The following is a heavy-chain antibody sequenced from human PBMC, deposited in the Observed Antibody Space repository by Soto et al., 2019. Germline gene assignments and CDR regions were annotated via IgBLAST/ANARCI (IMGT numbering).Heavy chain of an antibody. CDR3: ARDRGGDYGDYEADYYYYYGMDV. J-gene: IGHJ6*02. Sequence: ASVKVSCKASGYTFTRYCISWVRQAPGQGLEWMGWISAYNGNTNYAQKLQGRVTMTTDTSTSTAYMELRSLRSDDTAVYYCARDRGGDYGDYEADYYYYYGMDVWGQGTTVTVSS. CDR1: GYTFTRYC. CDR2: ISAYNGNT. D-gene: IGHD4-17*01. V-gene: IGHV1-18*01.